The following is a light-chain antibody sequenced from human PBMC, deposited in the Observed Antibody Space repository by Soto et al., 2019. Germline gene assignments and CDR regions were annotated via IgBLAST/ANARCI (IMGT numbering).Light chain of an antibody. CDR1: SGDVGGYYY. J-gene: IGLJ1*01. CDR3: SSYTAGGTI. V-gene: IGLV2-14*01. CDR2: EVS. Sequence: QSALAQPASVSGSPGQSITISCTGTSGDVGGYYYVSWYQRLPGKAPKLMISEVSNRPSGVSNRFSGSKSGNTASLTISGLQAEDEADYYCSSYTAGGTIFGTGTKV.